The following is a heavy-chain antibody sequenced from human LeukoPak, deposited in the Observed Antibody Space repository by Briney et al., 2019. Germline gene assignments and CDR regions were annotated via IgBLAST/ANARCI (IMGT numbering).Heavy chain of an antibody. D-gene: IGHD2-2*01. Sequence: ASVKVSCKASGYNLTGYYMHWVRQAPGQGLEWMGRINPNSGGTKYAQKFRGRVTMTRDTSISTAYMELSRLRSDDTAVYYCARALGYCSSTSCRNPHFDYWGQGTLVTVSS. V-gene: IGHV1-2*06. CDR2: INPNSGGT. J-gene: IGHJ4*02. CDR3: ARALGYCSSTSCRNPHFDY. CDR1: GYNLTGYY.